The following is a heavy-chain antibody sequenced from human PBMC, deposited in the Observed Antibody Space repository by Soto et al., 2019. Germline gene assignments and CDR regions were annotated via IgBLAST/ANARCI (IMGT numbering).Heavy chain of an antibody. D-gene: IGHD3-3*02. CDR1: GYTFTSYA. J-gene: IGHJ6*02. Sequence: GASVKVSCKASGYTFTSYAMHWVRQAPGQRLELMGWINAGNGNTKYSQKFQGRVTITRDTSASTAYMELSSLRSEDTAVYYCARASFSLSYYYYGMDVWGQGTTVTVSS. CDR2: INAGNGNT. CDR3: ARASFSLSYYYYGMDV. V-gene: IGHV1-3*01.